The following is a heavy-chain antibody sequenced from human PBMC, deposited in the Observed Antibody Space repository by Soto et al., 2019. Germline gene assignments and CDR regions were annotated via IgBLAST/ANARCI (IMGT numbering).Heavy chain of an antibody. V-gene: IGHV5-10-1*01. J-gene: IGHJ5*02. CDR2: IDPSDSYT. Sequence: PGESLKISCKGSGYSFTSYWISWVRQMPGKGLEWMGRIDPSDSYTNYSPSFQGHVTISADKSISTAYLQWSSLKASDTAMYYCARRYSSSQNWFDPWGQGTLVTVSS. CDR3: ARRYSSSQNWFDP. D-gene: IGHD6-13*01. CDR1: GYSFTSYW.